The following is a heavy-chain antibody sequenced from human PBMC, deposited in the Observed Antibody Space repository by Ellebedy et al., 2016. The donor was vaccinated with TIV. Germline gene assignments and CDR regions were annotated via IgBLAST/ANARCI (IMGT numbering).Heavy chain of an antibody. D-gene: IGHD5-24*01. Sequence: MPGGSLRLSCAVYGGSFSNYYSTWIRHSPGKGLEWIGEIHPSGSASYNPSLQSRVTISLDTSKSQFSLRMNSLTAADTAVYYCARGQDAYKLGNYWGQGTLVSVSS. CDR1: GGSFSNYY. CDR3: ARGQDAYKLGNY. V-gene: IGHV4-34*01. CDR2: IHPSGSA. J-gene: IGHJ4*02.